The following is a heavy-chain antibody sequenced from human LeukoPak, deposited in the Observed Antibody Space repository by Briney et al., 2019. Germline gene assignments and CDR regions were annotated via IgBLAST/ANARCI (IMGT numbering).Heavy chain of an antibody. Sequence: ASVKVSCKASGYTFTGYYMHWVRQAPGQGLEWMGRINPNGGGTNYAQKFQGRVTMTRDTSISTAYMELSRLRSDDTAVYYCARVWYSYGYFDYWGQGTLVTVSS. CDR2: INPNGGGT. J-gene: IGHJ4*02. D-gene: IGHD5-18*01. V-gene: IGHV1-2*06. CDR3: ARVWYSYGYFDY. CDR1: GYTFTGYY.